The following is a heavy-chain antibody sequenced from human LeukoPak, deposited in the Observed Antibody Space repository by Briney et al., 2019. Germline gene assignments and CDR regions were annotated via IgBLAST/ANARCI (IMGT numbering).Heavy chain of an antibody. CDR2: INAGNGNT. Sequence: ASVKVSCKASGYTFTSYAMHWVRQAPGQRLEWMGWINAGNGNTKYSQEFQGRVTITRDMSTSTVYMELSSLRSEDTAVYYCARGGDYVWGSYRSSYYYYMDVWGKGTTVTVSS. D-gene: IGHD3-16*02. J-gene: IGHJ6*03. V-gene: IGHV1-3*03. CDR3: ARGGDYVWGSYRSSYYYYMDV. CDR1: GYTFTSYA.